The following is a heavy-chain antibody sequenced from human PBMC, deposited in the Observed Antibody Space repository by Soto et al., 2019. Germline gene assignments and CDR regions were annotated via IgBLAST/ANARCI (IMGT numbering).Heavy chain of an antibody. J-gene: IGHJ6*02. CDR1: GYTFTSYA. CDR2: INAGNGNT. Sequence: ASVKVSCKASGYTFTSYAMHWVRQAPGQRLEWMGWINAGNGNTKYSQKFQGRVTITRDTSASTAYMELSSLRSEDTAVYYCAASITIFGVALRYYYYGMDVWGQGTTVTVSS. D-gene: IGHD3-3*01. CDR3: AASITIFGVALRYYYYGMDV. V-gene: IGHV1-3*01.